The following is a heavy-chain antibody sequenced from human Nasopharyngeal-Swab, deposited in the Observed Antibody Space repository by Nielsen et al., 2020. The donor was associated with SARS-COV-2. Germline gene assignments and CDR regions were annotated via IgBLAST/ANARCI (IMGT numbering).Heavy chain of an antibody. V-gene: IGHV3-9*01. CDR2: ISWNSGSI. CDR3: AKDIGDGYNQYYFDY. D-gene: IGHD5-24*01. Sequence: SLKISCAASGFTFDDYAMHWVRQAPGKGLEWVSGISWNSGSICYADSVKGRFTISRDNAKNSLYRQMNSLRAEDTALYYCAKDIGDGYNQYYFDYWGQGTLVTVSS. CDR1: GFTFDDYA. J-gene: IGHJ4*02.